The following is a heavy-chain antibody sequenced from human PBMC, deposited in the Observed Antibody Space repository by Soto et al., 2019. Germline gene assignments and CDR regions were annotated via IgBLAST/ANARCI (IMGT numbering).Heavy chain of an antibody. Sequence: KTSETLSLTCTVSGDSISSGDDYWSWIRQPPGRGLEYIGYKYDSGNTYFNPSLKSRVILSVDTSKNQFSLNLSSVTAADTAVYYCARGVLRSYYFDYWGQGILVTVSS. D-gene: IGHD3-3*01. V-gene: IGHV4-30-4*01. CDR1: GDSISSGDDY. CDR3: ARGVLRSYYFDY. CDR2: KYDSGNT. J-gene: IGHJ4*02.